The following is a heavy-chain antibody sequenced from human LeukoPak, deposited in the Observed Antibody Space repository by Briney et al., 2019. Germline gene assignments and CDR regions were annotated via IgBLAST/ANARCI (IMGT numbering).Heavy chain of an antibody. CDR3: ARAEAGATLYYFDY. CDR2: ISSSSSYI. J-gene: IGHJ4*02. V-gene: IGHV3-21*01. Sequence: GGSLRLSCAASGFTFISYSMNWVRQAPGKGLEWVSSISSSSSYIYYADSVKGRFTISRDNAKNSLYLQMNSLRAEDTAVYYCARAEAGATLYYFDYWGQGTLVTVSS. CDR1: GFTFISYS. D-gene: IGHD1-26*01.